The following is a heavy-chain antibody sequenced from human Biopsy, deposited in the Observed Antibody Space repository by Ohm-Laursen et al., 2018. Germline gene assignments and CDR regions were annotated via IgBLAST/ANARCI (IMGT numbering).Heavy chain of an antibody. CDR1: GGSISGYH. CDR2: INYTGGI. CDR3: ARLTGDYIWGNWRINHDPFDI. J-gene: IGHJ3*02. D-gene: IGHD3-16*01. Sequence: TLSLTCTVSGGSISGYHWSWIRKSPGKGLEWLAYINYTGGITSNSFLNGRATMSLDTSKNQFSLRLIYVTAADTAVYYCARLTGDYIWGNWRINHDPFDIWDQGTSVTVSS. V-gene: IGHV4-59*12.